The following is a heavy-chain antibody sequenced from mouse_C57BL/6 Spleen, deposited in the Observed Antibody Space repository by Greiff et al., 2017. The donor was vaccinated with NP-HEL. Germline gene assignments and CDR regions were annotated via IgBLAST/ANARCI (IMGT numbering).Heavy chain of an antibody. CDR2: ISSGSSTI. D-gene: IGHD2-5*01. Sequence: EVQLMESGGCLVKPGGSLKLSCAASGFTFSDYGMHCVRQAPEKGLEWVAYISSGSSTIYYADTVKGRFTIARDKAKNTLVLQMTSLRSEDTARDYCAERDYSNYEAMDYWGQGTSVTVSS. J-gene: IGHJ4*01. CDR3: AERDYSNYEAMDY. CDR1: GFTFSDYG. V-gene: IGHV5-17*01.